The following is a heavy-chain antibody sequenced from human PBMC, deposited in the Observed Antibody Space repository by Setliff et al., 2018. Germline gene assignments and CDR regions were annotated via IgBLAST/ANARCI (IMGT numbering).Heavy chain of an antibody. CDR2: IYYSGST. CDR3: ARAKGYCSSTSCRIYYFDY. CDR1: GDSISSSSSY. Sequence: SETLSLTCTVSGDSISSSSSYWGWIRQPPGKGLEWIGTIYYSGSTYYNPSLKSRVTISVDTSKNQFSLKLSSVTAADTAVYYCARAKGYCSSTSCRIYYFDYWGQGTLVTVSS. D-gene: IGHD2-2*01. V-gene: IGHV4-39*07. J-gene: IGHJ4*02.